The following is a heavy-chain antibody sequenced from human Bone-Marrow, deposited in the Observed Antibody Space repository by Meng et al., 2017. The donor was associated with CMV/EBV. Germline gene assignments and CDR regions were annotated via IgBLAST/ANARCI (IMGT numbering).Heavy chain of an antibody. Sequence: SSAASGFPFASFPLTWVRRAPGEGLEWVSTITGSGGTAYCAYSFNGRFIGSRENSKNTLYLQMDSLRADGTAVYYCAKDQQLVPFDSWGPGTLVTVSS. D-gene: IGHD6-13*01. J-gene: IGHJ4*02. CDR3: AKDQQLVPFDS. V-gene: IGHV3-23*01. CDR1: GFPFASFP. CDR2: ITGSGGTA.